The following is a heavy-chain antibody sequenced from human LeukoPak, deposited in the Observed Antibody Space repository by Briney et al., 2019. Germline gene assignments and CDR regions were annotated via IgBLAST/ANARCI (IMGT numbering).Heavy chain of an antibody. V-gene: IGHV3-15*01. J-gene: IGHJ4*02. CDR1: GFTLSDAW. D-gene: IGHD1-1*01. Sequence: GGSLRLSCAASGFTLSDAWMTWVRQAPGKGLEWVGRIRSKADGGTTDYAAPVKGRFTISRDDSKTTLHLQMNSLKTEDTAVYYCWKGRDYWGRGTLVTVSS. CDR2: IRSKADGGTT. CDR3: WKGRDY.